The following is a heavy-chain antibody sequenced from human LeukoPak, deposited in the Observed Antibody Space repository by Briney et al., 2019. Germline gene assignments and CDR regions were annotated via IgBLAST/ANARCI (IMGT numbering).Heavy chain of an antibody. V-gene: IGHV4-34*01. D-gene: IGHD2-21*02. CDR2: INHSGST. Sequence: SEALSLTCAVYGGSFSGYYWSWIRQPPGKGLEWIGEINHSGSTNYNPSLKSRVTISVDTSKNQFSLKLSSVTAADTAVYYCARGSPYCGGDCYSWYYYMDVWGKGTTVTVSS. CDR3: ARGSPYCGGDCYSWYYYMDV. CDR1: GGSFSGYY. J-gene: IGHJ6*03.